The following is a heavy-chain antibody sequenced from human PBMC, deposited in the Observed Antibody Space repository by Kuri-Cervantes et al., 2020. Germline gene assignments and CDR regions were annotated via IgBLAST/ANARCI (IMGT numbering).Heavy chain of an antibody. D-gene: IGHD6-6*01. Sequence: GSLRLSCAVYGGSFSGYYWSWIRQPPGKGLEWIGEINHSGSTNYNPSLKSRVTISVDTSKNQFSLKLSSVTAANTAVYYCARVSSSNWFDPWGQGTLVTVSS. J-gene: IGHJ5*02. CDR2: INHSGST. V-gene: IGHV4-34*01. CDR1: GGSFSGYY. CDR3: ARVSSSNWFDP.